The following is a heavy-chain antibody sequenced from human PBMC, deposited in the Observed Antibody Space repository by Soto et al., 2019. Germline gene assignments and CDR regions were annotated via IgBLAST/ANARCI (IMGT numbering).Heavy chain of an antibody. Sequence: GGSLRLSCAASGFTFSSYAMSWVRQAPGKGLEWVSAISGSGGSTYYADSVKGRFTISRDNSKNTLYLQMNSLRAEDTAVYYCANHGGRGFYGDYVDYWGQGTLVTVSS. D-gene: IGHD4-17*01. CDR2: ISGSGGST. CDR1: GFTFSSYA. V-gene: IGHV3-23*01. CDR3: ANHGGRGFYGDYVDY. J-gene: IGHJ4*02.